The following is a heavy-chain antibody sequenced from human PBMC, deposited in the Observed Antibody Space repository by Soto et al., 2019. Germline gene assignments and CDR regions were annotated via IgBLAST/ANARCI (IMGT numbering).Heavy chain of an antibody. CDR2: IGIAGDT. D-gene: IGHD3-10*01. CDR1: GFTFSSYD. J-gene: IGHJ6*02. CDR3: AREIGNYYGSGSYYNYYGMDV. Sequence: GGSLRLSCAASGFTFSSYDMHWVRQATGKGLEWVSAIGIAGDTYYPGSVKGRFTISRENAKNSLYLQMNSLRAEDTAVYYCAREIGNYYGSGSYYNYYGMDVWGQGTTVTVSS. V-gene: IGHV3-13*01.